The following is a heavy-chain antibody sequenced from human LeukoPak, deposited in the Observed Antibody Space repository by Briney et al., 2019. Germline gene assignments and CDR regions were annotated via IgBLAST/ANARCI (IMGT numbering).Heavy chain of an antibody. D-gene: IGHD3-9*01. J-gene: IGHJ4*02. V-gene: IGHV3-23*01. CDR3: AQELSDIFVVRTDS. CDR1: GFTFSNTA. CDR2: MSAYNDRT. Sequence: GGSLRLSCAASGFTFSNTAMSWVRQTPGKGLEWVATMSAYNDRTHYADSVRGRFTVSRDNSKNTLSLQMNSLREYDTAVYYCAQELSDIFVVRTDSWGQGTLVTVSS.